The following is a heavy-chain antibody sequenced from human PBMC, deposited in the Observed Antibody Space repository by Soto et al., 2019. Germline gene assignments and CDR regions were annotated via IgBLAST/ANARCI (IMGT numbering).Heavy chain of an antibody. CDR2: IYDSGSI. V-gene: IGHV4-59*01. CDR1: GGSISGYF. Sequence: KPSETLSLTCTVSGGSISGYFWSWLRQPPGKGLEWIGYIYDSGSINYNPSLKSRVTMSVDTSKNQFSLQLRSVTAADTAVYFCARSNYDILTGSRYNWFDPWGQGTLVTVSS. CDR3: ARSNYDILTGSRYNWFDP. D-gene: IGHD3-9*01. J-gene: IGHJ5*02.